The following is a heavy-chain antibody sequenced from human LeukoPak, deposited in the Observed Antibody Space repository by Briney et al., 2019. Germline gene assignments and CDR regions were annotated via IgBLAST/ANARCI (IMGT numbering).Heavy chain of an antibody. Sequence: PGGSLRLSCAASGFTFSSYAMSWVRQAPGKGLEWVSAISGSGGSTYYADSVKGRFTISRDNSKNTLYLQMNSLTPEDTAVYYCAIEGADITMIVVANSYYFYNSGQRAL. CDR3: AIEGADITMIVVANSYYFYN. V-gene: IGHV3-23*01. J-gene: IGHJ4*02. CDR2: ISGSGGST. D-gene: IGHD3-22*01. CDR1: GFTFSSYA.